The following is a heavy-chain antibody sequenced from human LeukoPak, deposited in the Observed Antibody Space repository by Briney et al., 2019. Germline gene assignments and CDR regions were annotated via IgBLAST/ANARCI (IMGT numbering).Heavy chain of an antibody. D-gene: IGHD6-13*01. Sequence: PGGSLRLSRGASGFTFRNYGMHWVRQAPGKGLEWVAIIWYDGSNKYYADSVKGRFTISRDNSKNMVYLQMNSLRAEDTAVYYCAKGGLAAAGINYWGQGTLVTVS. CDR2: IWYDGSNK. CDR1: GFTFRNYG. CDR3: AKGGLAAAGINY. V-gene: IGHV3-33*06. J-gene: IGHJ4*02.